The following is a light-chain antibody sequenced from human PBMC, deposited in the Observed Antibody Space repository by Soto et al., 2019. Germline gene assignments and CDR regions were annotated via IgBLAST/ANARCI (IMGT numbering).Light chain of an antibody. V-gene: IGLV2-14*01. CDR3: GAWDSSLHAGV. Sequence: QSVLTQPASVSGSPGQSITISCTGTISDIGGYNFISWYQHHPGKAPKLVIYDVNNRPSGISYRFSGSKSATSATLVITGLQTGDEADYYCGAWDSSLHAGVFGGGTKLTVL. CDR2: DVN. CDR1: ISDIGGYNF. J-gene: IGLJ2*01.